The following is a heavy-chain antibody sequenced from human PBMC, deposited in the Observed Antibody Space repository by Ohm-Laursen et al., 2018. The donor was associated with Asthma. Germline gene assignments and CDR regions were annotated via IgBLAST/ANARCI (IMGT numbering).Heavy chain of an antibody. CDR2: IKPDGSQT. V-gene: IGHV3-7*01. D-gene: IGHD3-10*01. CDR1: GFTFSGSW. CDR3: ATLSWFASQY. Sequence: SLRLSCAASGFTFSGSWMIWVRQAPGKGLQWLAFIKPDGSQTYYADSMEGRFSISRDNSKNSLYLQMSSLRGDDTAIYYCATLSWFASQYWGQGTLVTVSS. J-gene: IGHJ4*02.